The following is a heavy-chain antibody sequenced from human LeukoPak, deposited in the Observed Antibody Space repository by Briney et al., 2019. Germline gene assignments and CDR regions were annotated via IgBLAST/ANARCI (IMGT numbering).Heavy chain of an antibody. V-gene: IGHV3-66*01. CDR2: IYSGSST. CDR1: GFTVSGNY. CDR3: ARGHGGNVDY. Sequence: GGSLRLSCAASGFTVSGNYMSWVRRAPGKGLEWVSIIYSGSSTFYADSVKGRFTISRDNSKNTVYLQMNSLRAEDTAVYYCARGHGGNVDYWGQGTPVTVSS. J-gene: IGHJ4*02. D-gene: IGHD4-23*01.